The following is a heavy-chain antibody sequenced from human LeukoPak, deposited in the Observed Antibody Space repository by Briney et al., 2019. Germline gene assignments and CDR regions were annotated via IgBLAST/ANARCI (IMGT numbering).Heavy chain of an antibody. CDR3: ARQGIVGLINNWFDP. CDR1: GGSFSGYY. V-gene: IGHV4-34*01. Sequence: SETLSLTCAVYGGSFSGYYWSWIRQPPGKGLEWIGEINHSGSTNYNPSLKSRVTISVDTSKNQFSLKLSSVTAADTAVYYCARQGIVGLINNWFDPWGQGTLVTVSS. CDR2: INHSGST. D-gene: IGHD1-26*01. J-gene: IGHJ5*02.